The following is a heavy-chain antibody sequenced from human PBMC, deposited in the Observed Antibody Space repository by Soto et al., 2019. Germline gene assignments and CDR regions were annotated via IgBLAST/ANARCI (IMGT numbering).Heavy chain of an antibody. D-gene: IGHD6-13*01. Sequence: EVQLLESGGGLVQPGGSLRLSCAASGFTFSNYAVTWVRRAPGKGLEWVSTISGSGGSTYYADSVKGRFTISRDNSENTLYLQMNSLRAEDTAVYYCAKDQGSSWYEIDYWGQGTLVTVSS. V-gene: IGHV3-23*01. J-gene: IGHJ4*02. CDR1: GFTFSNYA. CDR2: ISGSGGST. CDR3: AKDQGSSWYEIDY.